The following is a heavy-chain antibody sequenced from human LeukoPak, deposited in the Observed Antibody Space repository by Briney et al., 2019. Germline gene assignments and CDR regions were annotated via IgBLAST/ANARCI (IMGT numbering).Heavy chain of an antibody. J-gene: IGHJ4*02. V-gene: IGHV1-2*02. Sequence: ASVKVSCKASGYTFTDYFMHWVRQAHGQGLEWMGWINPNSGGTNFAQKFQGRVTMTRDTSISTAYMELSSLTSDDTAVYYCARGRFSGYGADWGQGTLVTVSS. CDR2: INPNSGGT. CDR1: GYTFTDYF. D-gene: IGHD5-12*01. CDR3: ARGRFSGYGAD.